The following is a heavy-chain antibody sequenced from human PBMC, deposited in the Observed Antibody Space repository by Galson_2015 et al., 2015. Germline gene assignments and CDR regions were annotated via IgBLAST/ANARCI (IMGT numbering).Heavy chain of an antibody. CDR1: GFTFSSYA. J-gene: IGHJ3*02. V-gene: IGHV3-23*01. CDR3: AKDLGGDFDAFDI. CDR2: ISGSGGST. Sequence: SLRLSCAASGFTFSSYAMSWVRQAPGKGLEWVSAISGSGGSTYYADSVKGRFTISRGNSKNTLYLQMNSLRAEDTAVYYYAKDLGGDFDAFDIWGQGTMVTVSS. D-gene: IGHD1-26*01.